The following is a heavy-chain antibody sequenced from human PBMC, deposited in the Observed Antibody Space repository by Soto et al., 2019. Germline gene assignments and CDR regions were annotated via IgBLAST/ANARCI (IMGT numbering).Heavy chain of an antibody. D-gene: IGHD5-12*01. Sequence: SETLSLTCAVYGGSFSGYYWSWISQPPGKGLEWIGEINHSGSTNYNPSLKSRVTISVDTSKNQFSLKLSSVTAADTAVYYCARFSVATITDYYYYGMDVWGQGTTVTVSS. CDR3: ARFSVATITDYYYYGMDV. J-gene: IGHJ6*02. CDR1: GGSFSGYY. CDR2: INHSGST. V-gene: IGHV4-34*01.